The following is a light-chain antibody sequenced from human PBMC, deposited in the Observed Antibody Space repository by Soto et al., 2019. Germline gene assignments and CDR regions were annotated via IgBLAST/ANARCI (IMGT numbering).Light chain of an antibody. J-gene: IGLJ2*01. CDR1: SSDVGSYNL. CDR2: EVS. CDR3: CSYAGSVV. Sequence: QSVLTQPASVSGSPGQSITISCTGTSSDVGSYNLVSWYQQHPGKAPKLMIYEVSKRPSGVSNRFSGSKSGNTASLTISGLQAGDEADYYSCSYAGSVVFGGGTKLTVL. V-gene: IGLV2-23*02.